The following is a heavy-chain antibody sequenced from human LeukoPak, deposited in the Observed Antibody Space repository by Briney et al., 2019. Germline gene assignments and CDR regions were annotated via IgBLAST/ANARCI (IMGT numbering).Heavy chain of an antibody. Sequence: GGSLRLSCAASGLTVGINYMSWVRQAPGKGLEWVSFMYADGSTDYADSVKGRFTISRDNSKNTLYLQMNSLRVEDTALYYCAREDSSGAFDIWGQGTMVTVSS. J-gene: IGHJ3*02. CDR3: AREDSSGAFDI. CDR2: MYADGST. D-gene: IGHD3-22*01. CDR1: GLTVGINY. V-gene: IGHV3-53*01.